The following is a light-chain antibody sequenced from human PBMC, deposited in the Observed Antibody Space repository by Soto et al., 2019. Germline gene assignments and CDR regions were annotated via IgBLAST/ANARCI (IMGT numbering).Light chain of an antibody. Sequence: AIRMTQSPSSLSASTGDRVTITCRASQGISSYLAWYQQKPGKAPKLLIYAASTLPSGVPSRFSGSGSGTDFTLTISCLQSEDFATYYCQQYYSYPALTFGGGTKVEIK. CDR2: AAS. CDR3: QQYYSYPALT. J-gene: IGKJ4*01. V-gene: IGKV1-8*01. CDR1: QGISSY.